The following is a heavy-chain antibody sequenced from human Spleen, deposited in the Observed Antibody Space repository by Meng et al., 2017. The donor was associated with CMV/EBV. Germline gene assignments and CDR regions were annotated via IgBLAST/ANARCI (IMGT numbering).Heavy chain of an antibody. Sequence: GESLKISCVGSGFTFGHYGMSWVRQVPGKGLEWVSTMSASSGDTYYADSVKGRFTIPRDNSENTLFLTMNSLRVNDTAVYYCVRAHDLWTKSAFGFWGQGTLVTVSS. CDR2: MSASSGDT. CDR3: VRAHDLWTKSAFGF. D-gene: IGHD3-3*01. CDR1: GFTFGHYG. J-gene: IGHJ3*01. V-gene: IGHV3-23*01.